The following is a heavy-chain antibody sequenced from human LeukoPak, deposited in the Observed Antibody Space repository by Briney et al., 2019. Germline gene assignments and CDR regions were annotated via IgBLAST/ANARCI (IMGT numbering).Heavy chain of an antibody. V-gene: IGHV3-66*01. CDR1: GFTVSSNY. J-gene: IGHJ4*02. D-gene: IGHD3-22*01. Sequence: PGWSVRLSCAASGFTVSSNYMSWVRQAPGKGLEWVSVIYSGGSTYYADSVKGRFTISRDNSKNTLYLQMNSLRAEDTAVYYCASISVTMIVPAGDYWGQGTLVTVSS. CDR3: ASISVTMIVPAGDY. CDR2: IYSGGST.